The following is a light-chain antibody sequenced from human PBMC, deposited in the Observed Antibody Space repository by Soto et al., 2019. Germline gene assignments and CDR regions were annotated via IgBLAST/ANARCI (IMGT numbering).Light chain of an antibody. J-gene: IGKJ2*01. V-gene: IGKV1-33*01. CDR1: QDINNY. Sequence: DIQITQSPSSLSASVGDRVSITCRATQDINNYLNWYQQKPGKAPKLLIYDASNLETGVPSRFSGSGSGTHFTFTISSLQPEDFATYYCQPYDNLPPYTFGQGTKLYIK. CDR2: DAS. CDR3: QPYDNLPPYT.